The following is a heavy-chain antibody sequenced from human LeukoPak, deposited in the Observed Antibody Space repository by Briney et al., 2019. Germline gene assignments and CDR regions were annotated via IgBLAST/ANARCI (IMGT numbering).Heavy chain of an antibody. V-gene: IGHV1-2*02. J-gene: IGHJ6*03. CDR2: INPNSGGT. Sequence: ASVKVSCKASGYTFTGYYMHWVRQAPGQGLEWMGWINPNSGGTNYAQKFQGRVTMTRDTFISTAYMELSRLRSDDTAVYYCARSPVGFIQLWPMDVWGKRTTVTVSS. CDR1: GYTFTGYY. CDR3: ARSPVGFIQLWPMDV. D-gene: IGHD5-18*01.